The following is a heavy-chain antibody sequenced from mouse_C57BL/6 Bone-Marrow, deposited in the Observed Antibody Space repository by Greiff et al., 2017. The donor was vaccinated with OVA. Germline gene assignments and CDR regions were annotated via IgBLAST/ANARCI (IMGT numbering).Heavy chain of an antibody. D-gene: IGHD1-1*01. J-gene: IGHJ3*01. V-gene: IGHV1-61*01. CDR1: GYTFTSYW. CDR3: ARKELLRRGWFAD. Sequence: VQLQQPGAELVRPGSSVKLSCKASGYTFTSYWMDWVKQRPGQGLDWIGNIYPSDSDTHYNQKFKDKATLTVDKSSSTAYMQLSSLTSEDSAVDDRARKELLRRGWFADWGTGTLVTVSA. CDR2: IYPSDSDT.